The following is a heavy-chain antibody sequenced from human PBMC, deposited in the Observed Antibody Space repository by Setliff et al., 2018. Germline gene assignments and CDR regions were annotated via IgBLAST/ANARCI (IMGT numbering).Heavy chain of an antibody. CDR1: GYTFTNYV. CDR3: ARINFYVSSGYYYASDY. CDR2: INNYNFNT. J-gene: IGHJ4*02. D-gene: IGHD3-22*01. Sequence: EASVKVSCKASGYTFTNYVINWVRQAPGQGLEWMGWINNYNFNTNYPQKFLGRVTMPTDTSTSTADMALMSLRSDDTAVYYCARINFYVSSGYYYASDYWGQGTLVTVSS. V-gene: IGHV1-18*01.